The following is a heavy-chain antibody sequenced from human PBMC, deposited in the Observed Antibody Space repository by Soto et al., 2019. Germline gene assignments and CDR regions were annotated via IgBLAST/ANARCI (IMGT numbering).Heavy chain of an antibody. Sequence: GXSGKVSWKASGSCFSFGFSWVRQAPGQGLEWMGWISASDGSTNSAQKFRGRISMTTDTSTNTAYMDLLSLTSDDTAVYFCATYYFGSGSYYRFDTWGQGTLVTVSS. CDR1: GSCFSFG. CDR2: ISASDGST. V-gene: IGHV1-18*01. J-gene: IGHJ4*02. D-gene: IGHD3-10*01. CDR3: ATYYFGSGSYYRFDT.